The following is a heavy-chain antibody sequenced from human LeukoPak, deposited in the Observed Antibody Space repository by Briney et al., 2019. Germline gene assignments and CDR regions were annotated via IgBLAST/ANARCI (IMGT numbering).Heavy chain of an antibody. CDR1: GFTFSSYW. CDR2: IKQEGSEK. D-gene: IGHD5-24*01. Sequence: PGGSLRLSWAAAGFTFSSYWMSWVRQAPGKGREWVANIKQEGSEKYYVDSVKGRFTISRDNAKNSLYQQMNSLRAEDTAVYYCAREMATTLDYWGQGTLVTVSS. V-gene: IGHV3-7*01. CDR3: AREMATTLDY. J-gene: IGHJ4*02.